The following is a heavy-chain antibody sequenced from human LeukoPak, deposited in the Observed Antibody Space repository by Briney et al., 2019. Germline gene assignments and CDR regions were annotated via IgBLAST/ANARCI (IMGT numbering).Heavy chain of an antibody. CDR2: IGGSGGTT. CDR3: AKRLPYYFDY. CDR1: GFTFSSYG. J-gene: IGHJ4*02. Sequence: PGGSLRLSCAASGFTFSSYGMHWVRQAPGKGLEWVSAIGGSGGTTYYADSVKGRFTISRDNSKNTLYLQMNGLRAEDTAVYYCAKRLPYYFDYWGQGTLVTVSS. V-gene: IGHV3-23*01.